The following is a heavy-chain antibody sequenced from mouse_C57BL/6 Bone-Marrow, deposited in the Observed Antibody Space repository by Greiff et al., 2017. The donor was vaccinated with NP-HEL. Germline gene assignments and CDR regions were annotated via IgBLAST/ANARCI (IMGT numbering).Heavy chain of an antibody. CDR1: GFTFSDYG. CDR3: AMGTDYSNYSYYFDY. V-gene: IGHV5-17*01. CDR2: ISSGSSTI. Sequence: DVMLVESGGGLVKPGGSLKLSCAASGFTFSDYGMHWVRQAPEKGLEWVAYISSGSSTIYYEDKVKGRFTISRDNASNTPSLQMTCLRSGDTALYYCAMGTDYSNYSYYFDYWGQGTTLTVSS. D-gene: IGHD2-5*01. J-gene: IGHJ2*01.